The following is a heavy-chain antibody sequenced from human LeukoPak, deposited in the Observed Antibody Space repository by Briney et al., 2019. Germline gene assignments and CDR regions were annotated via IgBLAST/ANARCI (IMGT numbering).Heavy chain of an antibody. CDR1: GYTFTGYY. CDR2: INANSGGT. V-gene: IGHV1-2*02. Sequence: GSVKVSCKASGYTFTGYYMHWVRQAPGQGLEWMGWINANSGGTNYAQKFQGRVTMTRDTSINTAYMELISLRSDDTAVYYCARGGSSEAFDIWGQGTMVTVSS. J-gene: IGHJ3*02. CDR3: ARGGSSEAFDI.